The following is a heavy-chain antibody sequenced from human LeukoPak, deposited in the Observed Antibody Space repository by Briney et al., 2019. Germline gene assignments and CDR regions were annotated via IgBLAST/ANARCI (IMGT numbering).Heavy chain of an antibody. CDR1: GGSISSGGYY. Sequence: SETLSLTCTVSGGSISSGGYYWSWIRQHPGKGLEWIGYIYYSGSTYYNPSLKSRVTISVDTSKNQYSLKLSSVTAADTAVYYCARDRSYGPIDYWGQGTLVTVSS. J-gene: IGHJ4*02. CDR2: IYYSGST. D-gene: IGHD5-18*01. V-gene: IGHV4-31*03. CDR3: ARDRSYGPIDY.